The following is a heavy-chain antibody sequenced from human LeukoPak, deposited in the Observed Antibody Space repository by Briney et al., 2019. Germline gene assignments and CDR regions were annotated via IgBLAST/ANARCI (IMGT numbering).Heavy chain of an antibody. Sequence: GASVKVSCKASGYTFTSYDINWVRQATGQGLEWMGWMNPNSGNTNYAQKLQGRVTMTTDTSTSTAYMELRSLRSDDTAVYYCARSLRVGATVLDPWGQGTLVTVSS. V-gene: IGHV1-18*01. J-gene: IGHJ5*02. D-gene: IGHD1-26*01. CDR1: GYTFTSYD. CDR2: MNPNSGNT. CDR3: ARSLRVGATVLDP.